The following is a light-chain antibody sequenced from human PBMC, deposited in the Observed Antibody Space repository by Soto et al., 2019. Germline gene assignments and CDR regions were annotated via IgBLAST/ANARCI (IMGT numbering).Light chain of an antibody. V-gene: IGLV2-14*01. CDR2: EVT. CDR3: SSYTSSSTLLYV. Sequence: QSVLTQPASVSGSPGQSITISCTGTSSDVGGYDFVSWYQQHPSQAPKLMIYEVTNRPSGVSNRFSGSKSVNTASLIISGLQAEDEADYYCSSYTSSSTLLYVFGTGTKVTVL. J-gene: IGLJ1*01. CDR1: SSDVGGYDF.